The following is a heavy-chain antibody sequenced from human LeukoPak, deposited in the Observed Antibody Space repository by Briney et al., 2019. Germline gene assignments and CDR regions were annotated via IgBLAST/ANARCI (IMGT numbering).Heavy chain of an antibody. CDR3: AREQGDP. J-gene: IGHJ5*02. Sequence: GESLKISCKGSGYTFTSYDINGVRQATGQGLEWMGWMNPNSGNTGYAQKFQGRVTITRNTSISTAYMELSSLRSEDTAVYYCAREQGDPWGQGTLVTVSS. CDR1: GYTFTSYD. D-gene: IGHD1/OR15-1a*01. CDR2: MNPNSGNT. V-gene: IGHV1-8*03.